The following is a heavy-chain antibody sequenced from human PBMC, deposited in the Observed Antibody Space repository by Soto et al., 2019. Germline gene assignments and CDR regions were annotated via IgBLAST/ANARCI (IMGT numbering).Heavy chain of an antibody. V-gene: IGHV3-23*01. CDR1: GFTFSGYA. Sequence: EVQVLESGGGLVQPGGSLRLSCAASGFTFSGYAMSWVRQAPGKGLEWVSGISGSGASTYSADSVRGRFTVSRDNSKNTLDPQMNRLRAEDTAVYFCAKDAAVAGHGRYYFDYWGQGTLVTVSS. J-gene: IGHJ4*02. CDR2: ISGSGAST. D-gene: IGHD6-19*01. CDR3: AKDAAVAGHGRYYFDY.